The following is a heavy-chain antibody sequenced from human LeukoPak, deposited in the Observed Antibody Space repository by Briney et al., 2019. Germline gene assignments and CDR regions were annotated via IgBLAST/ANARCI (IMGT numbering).Heavy chain of an antibody. Sequence: PGGSLRLSCAASGFTFSGSALHWVRQASGKGLEWVGRIRSTANGYATAYAASVKGRFTISRDDSKNTAYLQMNSLKTEDTAVYYCTTDYYGSGSYRQLWGQGTLVTVSS. J-gene: IGHJ4*02. CDR3: TTDYYGSGSYRQL. D-gene: IGHD3-10*01. CDR2: IRSTANGYAT. V-gene: IGHV3-73*01. CDR1: GFTFSGSA.